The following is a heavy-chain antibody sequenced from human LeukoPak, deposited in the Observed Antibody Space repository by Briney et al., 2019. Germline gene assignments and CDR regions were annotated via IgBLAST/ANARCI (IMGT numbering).Heavy chain of an antibody. Sequence: ASVKVSCKASGGTFSSYAISWVRQAPGQGLEWMGRIIPILGIANYAQKFQGRVTITADKSTSTAYMELSSPRSEDTAVYYCAGDYDSSGYSVTFDYWGQGTLVTVSS. CDR2: IIPILGIA. CDR1: GGTFSSYA. V-gene: IGHV1-69*04. CDR3: AGDYDSSGYSVTFDY. D-gene: IGHD3-22*01. J-gene: IGHJ4*02.